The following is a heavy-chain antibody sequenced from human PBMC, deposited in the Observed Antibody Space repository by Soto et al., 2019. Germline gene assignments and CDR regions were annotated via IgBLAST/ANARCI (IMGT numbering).Heavy chain of an antibody. CDR1: NGSISSTHW. D-gene: IGHD4-17*01. V-gene: IGHV4-4*02. CDR3: ARFTEGSDGKTDYYYFDS. J-gene: IGHJ4*02. Sequence: QVQMQESGPGLVRPSTTLSLSCSVSNGSISSTHWWSWLRQSPGKGLEWIGQIYQSGTTHYNPSLRPRVTISVDKSNNQFSLELTSVSASYTALYYCARFTEGSDGKTDYYYFDSWGQGTVVTVS. CDR2: IYQSGTT.